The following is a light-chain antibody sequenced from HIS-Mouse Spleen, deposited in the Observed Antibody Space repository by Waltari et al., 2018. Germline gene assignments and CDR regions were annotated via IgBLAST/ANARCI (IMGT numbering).Light chain of an antibody. V-gene: IGKV1-5*03. J-gene: IGKJ2*01. CDR1: QSISSW. Sequence: DIQMTHSPSTLSASVGDRVTITCRASQSISSWLAWYQQKPGKAPKLLIYKASSLESGVPSRFSGSGSGTEFTLTISSLQPDDFATYYCQQYNSYSPSTFGQGTKLEIK. CDR2: KAS. CDR3: QQYNSYSPST.